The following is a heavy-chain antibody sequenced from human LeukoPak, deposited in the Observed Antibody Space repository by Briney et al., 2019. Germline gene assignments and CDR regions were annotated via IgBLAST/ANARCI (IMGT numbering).Heavy chain of an antibody. Sequence: GGSLRLSCAASGFTFSSYGITWVRQAPGKGLEWVSSISSSTSYIYYADSVKGRFTISRDNAKNSLYLQMNSLRAEDTAVYYCARDKNYYDSSGYLNYFDYWGQGTLVTVSS. V-gene: IGHV3-21*01. CDR2: ISSSTSYI. CDR1: GFTFSSYG. CDR3: ARDKNYYDSSGYLNYFDY. J-gene: IGHJ4*02. D-gene: IGHD3-22*01.